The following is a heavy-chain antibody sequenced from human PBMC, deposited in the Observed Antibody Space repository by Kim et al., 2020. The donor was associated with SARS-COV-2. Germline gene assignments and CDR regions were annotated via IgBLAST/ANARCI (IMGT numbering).Heavy chain of an antibody. V-gene: IGHV3-21*01. CDR2: ISSSSSYI. J-gene: IGHJ4*02. CDR3: ASTYDSSGSTVDY. Sequence: GGSLRLSCAASGFTFSSYSMNWVRQAPGKGLEWVSSISSSSSYIYYADSVKGRFTISRDNAKNSLYLQMNSLRAEDTAVYYCASTYDSSGSTVDYWGQGTLVTVSS. D-gene: IGHD3-22*01. CDR1: GFTFSSYS.